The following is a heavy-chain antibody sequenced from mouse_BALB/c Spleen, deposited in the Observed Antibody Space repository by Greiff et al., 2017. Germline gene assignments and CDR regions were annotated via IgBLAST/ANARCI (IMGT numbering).Heavy chain of an antibody. Sequence: EVQLVESGGGLVQPGGSRKLSCAASGFTFSSFGMHWVRQAPEKGLEWVAYISSGSSTIYYADTVKGRFTISRDNPKNTLFLQMTSLRSEDTAMYYCARGSSPYYAMDYWGQGTSVTVSS. V-gene: IGHV5-17*02. CDR3: ARGSSPYYAMDY. J-gene: IGHJ4*01. D-gene: IGHD1-1*01. CDR2: ISSGSSTI. CDR1: GFTFSSFG.